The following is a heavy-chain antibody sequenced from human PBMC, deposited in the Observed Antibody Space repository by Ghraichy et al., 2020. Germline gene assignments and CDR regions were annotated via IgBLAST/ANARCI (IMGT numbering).Heavy chain of an antibody. CDR1: GFSLSTSGVG. D-gene: IGHD1-26*01. V-gene: IGHV2-5*02. J-gene: IGHJ5*02. Sequence: SGPTLVKPTQTLTLTCTFSGFSLSTSGVGVGWIRQPPGKALEWLALIYWDDDKRYSPSLKSRLTITKDTSKNQVVLTMTNMDPVDTATYYCAHRPGTAENNWFDPWGQGTLVTVSS. CDR2: IYWDDDK. CDR3: AHRPGTAENNWFDP.